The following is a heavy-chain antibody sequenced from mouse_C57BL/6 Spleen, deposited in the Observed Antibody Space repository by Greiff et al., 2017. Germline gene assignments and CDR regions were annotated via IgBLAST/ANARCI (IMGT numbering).Heavy chain of an antibody. V-gene: IGHV5-17*01. CDR1: GFTFSDYG. CDR3: APITTVVASSYWYFDV. J-gene: IGHJ1*03. Sequence: EVKLMESGGGLVKPGGSLKLSCAASGFTFSDYGMHWVRQAPEKGLEWVAYISSGSSTIYYADPVKGRFTISRDNAKNTLFLQMTSLRSEDTAMYYCAPITTVVASSYWYFDVWGTGTTVTVSS. CDR2: ISSGSSTI. D-gene: IGHD1-1*01.